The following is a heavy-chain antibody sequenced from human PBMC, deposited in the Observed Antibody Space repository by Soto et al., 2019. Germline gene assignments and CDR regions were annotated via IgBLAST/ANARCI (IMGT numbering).Heavy chain of an antibody. Sequence: SGAELKRPGASVKVSCKASGYTFSDFDINWLRQASGQGPEWMGWMNAKSGDTFFPQRFRGKFNMTWDTSLSTAYMEVVSLTSHYTAISYCARGNPFNYAGFDVWGQGTTVAVSS. CDR3: ARGNPFNYAGFDV. CDR2: MNAKSGDT. V-gene: IGHV1-8*01. J-gene: IGHJ6*02. D-gene: IGHD3-16*01. CDR1: GYTFSDFD.